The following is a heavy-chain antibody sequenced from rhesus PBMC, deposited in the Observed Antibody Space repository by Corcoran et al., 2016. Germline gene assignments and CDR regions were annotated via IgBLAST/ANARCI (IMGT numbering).Heavy chain of an antibody. V-gene: IGHV4-99*02. D-gene: IGHD2-39*01. Sequence: QVQLQESGPGLVKPSATLSLTCAVSGYPMPSGSYSRGISQSPGKGLEYFGEISGNSGSTHYNPSLRSRVTISKDTSKNQFYLKLSSVTAADTAVYYCVRGSAPENWGQGVLVTVSS. CDR3: VRGSAPEN. CDR2: ISGNSGST. J-gene: IGHJ4*01. CDR1: GYPMPSGSY.